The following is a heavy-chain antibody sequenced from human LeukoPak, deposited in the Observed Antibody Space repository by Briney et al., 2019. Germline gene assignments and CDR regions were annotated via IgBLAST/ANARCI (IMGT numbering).Heavy chain of an antibody. V-gene: IGHV4-34*01. Sequence: PSETLSLTCAVYGGSFSGYYWSWIRQPPGKGLEWIGEINHSGSTNYNPSLKSRVTISVDTSKNQFSLKLSSVTAADTAVYYCARVPHHYSQSAFDYWGQGTLVTVSS. CDR1: GGSFSGYY. CDR2: INHSGST. D-gene: IGHD4-11*01. CDR3: ARVPHHYSQSAFDY. J-gene: IGHJ4*02.